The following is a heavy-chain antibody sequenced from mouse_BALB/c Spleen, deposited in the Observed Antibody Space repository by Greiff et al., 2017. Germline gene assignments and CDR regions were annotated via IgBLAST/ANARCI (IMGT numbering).Heavy chain of an antibody. CDR3: ARWTTVVANFDY. CDR1: GYAFSSSW. Sequence: QVQLKQSGPELVKPGASVKISCKASGYAFSSSWMNWVKQRPGQGLEWIGRIYPGDGDTNYNGKFKGKATLTADKSSSTAYMQLSSLTSVDSAVYFCARWTTVVANFDYWGQGTTLTVSS. CDR2: IYPGDGDT. J-gene: IGHJ2*01. D-gene: IGHD1-1*01. V-gene: IGHV1-82*01.